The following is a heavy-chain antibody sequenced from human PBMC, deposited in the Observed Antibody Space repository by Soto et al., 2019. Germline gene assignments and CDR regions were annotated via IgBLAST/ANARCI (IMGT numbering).Heavy chain of an antibody. J-gene: IGHJ4*02. V-gene: IGHV3-74*01. CDR3: ARDRADPIGDYHPLFDS. CDR1: GFTFSSHW. Sequence: GGSLRLSCAASGFTFSSHWMHWIRQAPGKGLVWVSRIESDGSSTNYADSVKGRFTVSRDNAKNTLYLQMNSLRAEDTAVYYCARDRADPIGDYHPLFDSWGLGTLVTVSS. CDR2: IESDGSST. D-gene: IGHD2-21*01.